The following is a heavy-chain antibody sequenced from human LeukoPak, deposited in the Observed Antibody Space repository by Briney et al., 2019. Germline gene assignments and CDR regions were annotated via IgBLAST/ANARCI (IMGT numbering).Heavy chain of an antibody. CDR2: IRWKSGSI. Sequence: GRSLRLSCVASGFSFDDYAKNWVRHAPGKGLEWVSGIRWKSGSIAYADSVKGRFTISRDNAKNSLYLQMNSLRVEDMALYYCAARRGAAAGTDYFDDWGQGTLVTVSS. V-gene: IGHV3-9*03. CDR3: AARRGAAAGTDYFDD. J-gene: IGHJ4*02. D-gene: IGHD6-13*01. CDR1: GFSFDDYA.